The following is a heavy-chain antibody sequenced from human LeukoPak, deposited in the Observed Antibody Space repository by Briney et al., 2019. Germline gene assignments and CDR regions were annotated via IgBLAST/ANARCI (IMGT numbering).Heavy chain of an antibody. D-gene: IGHD5-24*01. Sequence: PGGSLRLSCAASGFTFDDYTMHWVRQAPGKGLEWVSLISWDGGSTYYADSVKGRFTISRDNAKSSLYLQMNSLRAEDTAVYYCARKEIGYCGMDVWGQGTTVTVSS. CDR3: ARKEIGYCGMDV. J-gene: IGHJ6*02. CDR2: ISWDGGST. V-gene: IGHV3-43*01. CDR1: GFTFDDYT.